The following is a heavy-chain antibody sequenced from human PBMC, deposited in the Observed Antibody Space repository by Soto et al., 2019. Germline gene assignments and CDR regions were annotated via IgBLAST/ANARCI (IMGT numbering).Heavy chain of an antibody. V-gene: IGHV1-58*02. D-gene: IGHD5-18*01. CDR2: IVVGGGNT. CDR1: GFTFTTST. J-gene: IGHJ4*02. CDR3: ATASAGYTFGFDF. Sequence: GASVKVSCKASGFTFTTSTIQWVRQTLGQRLEWIGWIVVGGGNTNFAQNFRQRVTISRDMSTSTAYMELSSLTSDDTAVYYCATASAGYTFGFDFWGQGTLVTVSS.